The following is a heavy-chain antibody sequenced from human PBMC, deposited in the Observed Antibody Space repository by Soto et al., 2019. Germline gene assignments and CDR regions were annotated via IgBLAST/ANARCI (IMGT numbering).Heavy chain of an antibody. J-gene: IGHJ5*02. Sequence: EEQLLESRGGLVQPGGSLRLSCAASGFSFSSYGMSWVRQAPGKGLEWVSGISGGGDSTYYADSVKGRFTISRDKSKNTLYLQMNSLRAEDTAVYYCARGQDDYGDSDVWFDPWGQGTLVSVSS. CDR2: ISGGGDST. D-gene: IGHD4-17*01. V-gene: IGHV3-23*01. CDR3: ARGQDDYGDSDVWFDP. CDR1: GFSFSSYG.